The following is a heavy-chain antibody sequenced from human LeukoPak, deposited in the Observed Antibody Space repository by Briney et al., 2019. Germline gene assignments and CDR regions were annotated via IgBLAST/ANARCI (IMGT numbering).Heavy chain of an antibody. V-gene: IGHV3-23*01. CDR3: ASVLESPGVTPSGPIYGMDV. CDR1: GFFLSRCA. CDR2: ISGSGETT. Sequence: GGSLRLSCAASGFFLSRCAMNWVRQAPGKGLEWVSTISGSGETTHYVDSVKGRFTISRDNSKNTLYLQLKSLRDEDTATYYCASVLESPGVTPSGPIYGMDVWGQGTTVTVSS. D-gene: IGHD2-8*01. J-gene: IGHJ6*02.